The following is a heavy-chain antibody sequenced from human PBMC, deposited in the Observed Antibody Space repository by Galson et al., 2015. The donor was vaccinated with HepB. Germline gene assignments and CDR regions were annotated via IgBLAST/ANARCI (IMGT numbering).Heavy chain of an antibody. CDR1: GYTFTSYG. Sequence: SVKVSCKASGYTFTSYGISWVRQAPGQGLEWMGWISAYNGNTNYAQKLQGRVTITTDTSTSTAYMELRSLRSDDTAVYYCAREVRMREPPGDFDYWGQGTLVTVSS. CDR2: ISAYNGNT. CDR3: AREVRMREPPGDFDY. J-gene: IGHJ4*02. V-gene: IGHV1-18*04. D-gene: IGHD1-26*01.